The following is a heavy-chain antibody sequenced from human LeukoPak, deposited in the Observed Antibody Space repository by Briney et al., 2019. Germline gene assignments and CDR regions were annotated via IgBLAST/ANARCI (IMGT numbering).Heavy chain of an antibody. CDR1: GFTFSSYG. D-gene: IGHD6-13*01. J-gene: IGHJ4*02. CDR2: IWYDGSNK. Sequence: TGGPLRLSCAASGFTFSSYGMHWVRQAPGKGLEWVAVIWYDGSNKYYADSVKGRFTISRDNSKNTLYLQMNSLRAEDTAVYYCARDLIAAAGDYWGQGTLVTVSS. CDR3: ARDLIAAAGDY. V-gene: IGHV3-33*01.